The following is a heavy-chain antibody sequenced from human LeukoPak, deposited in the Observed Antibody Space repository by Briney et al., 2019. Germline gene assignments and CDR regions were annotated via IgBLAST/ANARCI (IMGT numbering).Heavy chain of an antibody. CDR2: IYYSGNA. CDR3: ARAGYDSSGYSTYYFDY. D-gene: IGHD3-22*01. J-gene: IGHJ4*02. Sequence: TSETLSLTCTVSGGSISSGGYYWRWIRQHPGKGLEWIGYIYYSGNAYYNPSLKSRVTISVDTSKNQFSLKLSSVTAADTAVYYCARAGYDSSGYSTYYFDYWGQGTLVTVSS. CDR1: GGSISSGGYY. V-gene: IGHV4-31*03.